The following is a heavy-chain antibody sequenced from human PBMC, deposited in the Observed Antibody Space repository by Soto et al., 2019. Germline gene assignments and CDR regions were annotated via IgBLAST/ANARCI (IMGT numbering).Heavy chain of an antibody. V-gene: IGHV3-33*01. CDR3: ARDSVGEVWSGTMEY. Sequence: QVQLVESGGGVVQPGRSLRLSCIASGFTFGSYGMHWVRQAPGKGLEWVAFIWYDGSNQYYIDAVKGRFTISRDNSKNTLDLQMNSLRAEDTAVYYCARDSVGEVWSGTMEYWGQGTLVTASS. D-gene: IGHD3-3*01. CDR2: IWYDGSNQ. J-gene: IGHJ4*02. CDR1: GFTFGSYG.